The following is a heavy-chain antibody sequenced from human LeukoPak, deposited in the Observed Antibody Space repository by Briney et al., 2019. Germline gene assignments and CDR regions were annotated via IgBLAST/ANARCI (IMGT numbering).Heavy chain of an antibody. CDR3: VRSPLYYDSSGYYARLDY. J-gene: IGHJ4*02. D-gene: IGHD3-22*01. Sequence: GASVKVSCKASGYTFTGYYMHWVRQAPGQGLEWMGWINPNSGGTNYAQKFQGRVTVTRDTSISTAYMELSALRSDDTAVYYCVRSPLYYDSSGYYARLDYWGQGTLVTVSS. CDR2: INPNSGGT. CDR1: GYTFTGYY. V-gene: IGHV1-2*02.